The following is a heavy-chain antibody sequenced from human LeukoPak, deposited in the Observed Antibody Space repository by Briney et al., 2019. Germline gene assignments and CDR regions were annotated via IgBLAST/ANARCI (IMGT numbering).Heavy chain of an antibody. Sequence: PSETLSLTCTVSGGSISSYYWSWIRQPAGKGLEWIGRIYTSGSTNYNPSLKSRVTMSVDTSKNQFSLKLSSVTAADTAVYYCARDQGATEGLSYYYYYHYMDVWGKGTTVTVSS. CDR3: ARDQGATEGLSYYYYYHYMDV. V-gene: IGHV4-4*07. CDR1: GGSISSYY. J-gene: IGHJ6*03. D-gene: IGHD1-26*01. CDR2: IYTSGST.